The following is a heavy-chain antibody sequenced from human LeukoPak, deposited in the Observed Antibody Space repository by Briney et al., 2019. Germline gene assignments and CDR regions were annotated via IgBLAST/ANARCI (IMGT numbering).Heavy chain of an antibody. D-gene: IGHD6-13*01. Sequence: PGGPLRLSCEASRVTFSSYSVNWVRQAPGKGLEWVSSISSSSTYIYYADSVKGRFTISRDNAKNSLYLQMSSLRAEDTAVYYCARDPRGYSSSWYYDDYWGQGTLVTVSS. CDR3: ARDPRGYSSSWYYDDY. CDR2: ISSSSTYI. V-gene: IGHV3-21*01. CDR1: RVTFSSYS. J-gene: IGHJ4*02.